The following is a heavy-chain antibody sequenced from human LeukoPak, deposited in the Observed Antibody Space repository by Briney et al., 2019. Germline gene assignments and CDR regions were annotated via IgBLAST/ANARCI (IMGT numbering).Heavy chain of an antibody. CDR3: ARRYGSGSSAWFDP. CDR2: IYYSGST. Sequence: SETLSLTCTVSGGSISSYYWSWIRQPPGKGLEWIAYIYYSGSTNYNPSLKSRVTISVDTSKNQFSLKLSSVTAADTAVYYCARRYGSGSSAWFDPWGRGTLVTVSS. D-gene: IGHD3-10*01. J-gene: IGHJ5*02. CDR1: GGSISSYY. V-gene: IGHV4-59*01.